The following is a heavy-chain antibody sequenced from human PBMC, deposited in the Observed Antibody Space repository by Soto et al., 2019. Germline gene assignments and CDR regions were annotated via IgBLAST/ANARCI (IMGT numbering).Heavy chain of an antibody. Sequence: QVPLVQSGAEVKKPGSSVKVSCKASGGTFSSYAISWVRQAPGQGLEWMGGIIPIFGTANYAQKIQGRVTITADESTSTDYVELSSLRSEDTAVYYCAREDGRWVGDNVGYFYYCGMDVGGQGTTVTVSS. V-gene: IGHV1-69*01. J-gene: IGHJ6*02. CDR2: IIPIFGTA. CDR1: GGTFSSYA. D-gene: IGHD3-10*01. CDR3: AREDGRWVGDNVGYFYYCGMDV.